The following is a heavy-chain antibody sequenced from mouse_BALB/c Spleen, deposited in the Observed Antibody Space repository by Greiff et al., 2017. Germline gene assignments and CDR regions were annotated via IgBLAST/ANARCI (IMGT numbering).Heavy chain of an antibody. CDR2: ISSGGSYT. Sequence: EVQLVESGGDLVKPGGSLKLSCAASGFTFSSYGMSWVRQTPDKRLEWVATISSGGSYTYYPASVKGRFTITRDNAKNTLYLQMSSLKSEDTAMYYCARHDDYGSSYYYYAMDYWGQGTSVTVSS. CDR3: ARHDDYGSSYYYYAMDY. V-gene: IGHV5-6*01. D-gene: IGHD1-1*01. CDR1: GFTFSSYG. J-gene: IGHJ4*01.